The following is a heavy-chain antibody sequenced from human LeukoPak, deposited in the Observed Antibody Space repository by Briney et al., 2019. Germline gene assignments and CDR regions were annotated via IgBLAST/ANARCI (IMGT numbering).Heavy chain of an antibody. D-gene: IGHD3-16*01. CDR2: INWSGGST. CDR3: ARDLASTDV. J-gene: IGHJ6*04. CDR1: GFTFDDYG. Sequence: RSGGSLRLSCAASGFTFDDYGMSWARQAPGKGLEWVSGINWSGGSTGYADSVQGRFTISRDNAKNSLYLQMNSLRADDTALYYCARDLASTDVWGKGTTVTVSS. V-gene: IGHV3-20*04.